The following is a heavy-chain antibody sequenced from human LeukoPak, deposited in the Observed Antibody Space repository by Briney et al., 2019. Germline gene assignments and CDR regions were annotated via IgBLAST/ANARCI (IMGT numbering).Heavy chain of an antibody. J-gene: IGHJ5*02. V-gene: IGHV1-69*05. D-gene: IGHD3-3*01. CDR3: ARGGTRITIFGVVNPWFDP. CDR2: IIPIFGTA. CDR1: GGTFSSYA. Sequence: SVKVSCKASGGTFSSYAISWVRQAPGQGLEWMGGIIPIFGTANYAQKFQGRVTITTDESTSTAYMELSSLRSEDTAVYYCARGGTRITIFGVVNPWFDPWGQGTLVTVSS.